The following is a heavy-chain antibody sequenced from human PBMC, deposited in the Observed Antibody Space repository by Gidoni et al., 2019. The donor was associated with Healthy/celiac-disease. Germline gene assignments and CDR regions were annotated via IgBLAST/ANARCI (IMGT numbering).Heavy chain of an antibody. CDR3: ARALTQRWLQSGYAFDI. Sequence: STNYNPSLKSRVTISVDTSKNQFSLKLSSVTAADTAVYYCARALTQRWLQSGYAFDIWGQGTMVTVSS. D-gene: IGHD5-12*01. J-gene: IGHJ3*02. CDR2: ST. V-gene: IGHV4-61*02.